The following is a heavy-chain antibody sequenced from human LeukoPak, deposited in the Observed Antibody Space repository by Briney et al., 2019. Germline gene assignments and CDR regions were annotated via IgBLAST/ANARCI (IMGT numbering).Heavy chain of an antibody. V-gene: IGHV3-33*01. CDR1: GFTFSSYG. Sequence: GGSLRLSCAASGFTFSSYGMHWVRQAPGKGLEWVAVIWYDGSNKYYADSVKGRFTISRDNSKNTLYLQMNSLRAEDTAVYYCARDWCRIGHCTNGVLYYSDYWGQGTLVTVSS. CDR3: ARDWCRIGHCTNGVLYYSDY. J-gene: IGHJ4*02. D-gene: IGHD2-8*01. CDR2: IWYDGSNK.